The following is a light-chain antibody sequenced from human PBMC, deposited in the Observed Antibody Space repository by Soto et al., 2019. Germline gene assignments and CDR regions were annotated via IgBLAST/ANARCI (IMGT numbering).Light chain of an antibody. Sequence: QSALTQPPSASGSPGQSVTISCTGTSSDVGGYNYVSWYQQHPGKAPKLMIYEVSKRPSGVPDRFSGLKSGNTAALSVSGRQAVYEAVYYCYSYAGSNNWVFGGGTKLTVL. J-gene: IGLJ3*02. CDR1: SSDVGGYNY. V-gene: IGLV2-8*01. CDR2: EVS. CDR3: YSYAGSNNWV.